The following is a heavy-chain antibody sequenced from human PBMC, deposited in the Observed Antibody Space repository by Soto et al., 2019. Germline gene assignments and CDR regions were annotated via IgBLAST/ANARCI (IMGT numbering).Heavy chain of an antibody. CDR3: AKDRNYIAIVEMATTGMDV. J-gene: IGHJ6*02. CDR1: GCTFRNHG. V-gene: IGHV3-30*18. D-gene: IGHD1-1*01. CDR2: ISYNGKNE. Sequence: GGPLSHSCVASGCTFRNHGMHWVSKAPGKGLEWVAVISYNGKNEHYADSLKGRFTISRDNSKNTVFLQMNSLTPEDTAVYYCAKDRNYIAIVEMATTGMDVWGQGTTVTGSS.